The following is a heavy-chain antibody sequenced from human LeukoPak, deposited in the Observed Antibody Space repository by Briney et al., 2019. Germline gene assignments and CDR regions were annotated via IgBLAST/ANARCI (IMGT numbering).Heavy chain of an antibody. Sequence: SETLSLTCTVSGGSISSGSYYWSWIRQPAGKGLEWIGRIYTSGSTNYNPSLKSRVTISVDTSKNQFSLKLSSVTAADTAVYYCARYFGYSYGCFDPWGQGTLVTVSS. CDR1: GGSISSGSYY. D-gene: IGHD5-18*01. CDR3: ARYFGYSYGCFDP. CDR2: IYTSGST. J-gene: IGHJ5*02. V-gene: IGHV4-61*02.